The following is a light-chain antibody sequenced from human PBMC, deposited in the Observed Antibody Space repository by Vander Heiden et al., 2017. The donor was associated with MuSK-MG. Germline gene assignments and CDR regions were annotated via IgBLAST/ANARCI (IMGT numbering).Light chain of an antibody. Sequence: DIQMTQSPSSLSASVGDRVTITCRASQSISSYLNWYQQKPGKAPKLLIYAASSLQSGVPSRFSGSGSVTDFTLTISSLQPEDFATYYCQQSDSTPYTFGQWTKLEIK. CDR3: QQSDSTPYT. CDR2: AAS. V-gene: IGKV1-39*01. J-gene: IGKJ2*01. CDR1: QSISSY.